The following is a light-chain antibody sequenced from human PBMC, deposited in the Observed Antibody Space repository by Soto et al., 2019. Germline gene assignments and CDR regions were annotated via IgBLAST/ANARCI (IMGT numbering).Light chain of an antibody. Sequence: DIQMTQSPSSLSASVGDRVTITCRASQSIGTSLNWYQQKPGEAPKLLIYAASSLQSGVPSRFSGSGSGTDFTLTISILQPEDFATYYCQQIDHSPRYTFGQGTDLEIK. V-gene: IGKV1-39*01. CDR1: QSIGTS. J-gene: IGKJ2*01. CDR2: AAS. CDR3: QQIDHSPRYT.